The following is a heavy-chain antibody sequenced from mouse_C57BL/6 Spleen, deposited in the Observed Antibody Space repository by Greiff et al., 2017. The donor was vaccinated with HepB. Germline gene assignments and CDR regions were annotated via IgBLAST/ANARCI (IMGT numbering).Heavy chain of an antibody. V-gene: IGHV1-53*01. CDR2: INPSNGGT. D-gene: IGHD2-3*01. Sequence: QVQLQQSGTELVKPGASVKLSCKASGYTFTSYWMHWVKQRPGQGLEWIGNINPSNGGTNYNEKFKSKATLTVDKSSSTAYMQLSSLTSEDSAVYYCARLGYDYGYFDVWGTGTTVTVSS. J-gene: IGHJ1*03. CDR1: GYTFTSYW. CDR3: ARLGYDYGYFDV.